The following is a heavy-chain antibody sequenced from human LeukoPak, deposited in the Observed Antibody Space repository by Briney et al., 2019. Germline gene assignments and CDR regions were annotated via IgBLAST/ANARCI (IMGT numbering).Heavy chain of an antibody. Sequence: SLRLSCAASGFTFDDYAMHWVRQPPGRGLECVSGISWNSGSIGYADSVKGRFTISRDNAKNSLYLQMNSLRAEDTALYYCAKGLYYDFWSGYSHPFDYWGQGTLVTVSS. D-gene: IGHD3-3*01. J-gene: IGHJ4*02. CDR3: AKGLYYDFWSGYSHPFDY. CDR2: ISWNSGSI. V-gene: IGHV3-9*01. CDR1: GFTFDDYA.